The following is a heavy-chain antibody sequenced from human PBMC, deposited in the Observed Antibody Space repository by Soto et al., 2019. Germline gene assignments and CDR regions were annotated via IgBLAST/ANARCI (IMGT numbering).Heavy chain of an antibody. V-gene: IGHV1-2*02. CDR2: INPNSGGT. CDR3: ARPNGFYYDSSGYPHGFDP. D-gene: IGHD3-22*01. CDR1: GYTFTGYY. Sequence: GASVKVSCKASGYTFTGYYMHWVRQAPGQGLEWMGWINPNSGGTNYAQKFQGRVTMTRDTSISTAYMELSRLRSDDTAVYYCARPNGFYYDSSGYPHGFDPWGQGTLVTVSS. J-gene: IGHJ5*02.